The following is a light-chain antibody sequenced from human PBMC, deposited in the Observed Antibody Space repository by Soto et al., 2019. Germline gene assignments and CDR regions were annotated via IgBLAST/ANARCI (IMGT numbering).Light chain of an antibody. J-gene: IGKJ3*01. CDR2: DAS. V-gene: IGKV1-5*01. CDR1: QSISSW. CDR3: QQYNSYLCT. Sequence: DIQMTQSPSTLSASLGDRVTITCRASQSISSWLAWYQQKPGKAPKLLIYDASSLESGDPSMFSGSGPGTELPLSISSLQPDDFATYYCQQYNSYLCTFGPGTKVDIK.